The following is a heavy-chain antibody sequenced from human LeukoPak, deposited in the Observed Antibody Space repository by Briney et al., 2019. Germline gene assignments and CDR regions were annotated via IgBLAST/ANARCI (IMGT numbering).Heavy chain of an antibody. CDR2: IYSSGST. Sequence: TSETQTLTCTVSGGSISSYYWSWIRQPAGKGLEWIGRIYSSGSTNYNPSLKSRVTMSVDTSKNQSSLKLSSVTAADTAVYYCARVLSYLRDGGIAADYFDYWGQGTPVNASS. CDR1: GGSISSYY. J-gene: IGHJ4*02. V-gene: IGHV4-4*07. D-gene: IGHD6-25*01. CDR3: ARVLSYLRDGGIAADYFDY.